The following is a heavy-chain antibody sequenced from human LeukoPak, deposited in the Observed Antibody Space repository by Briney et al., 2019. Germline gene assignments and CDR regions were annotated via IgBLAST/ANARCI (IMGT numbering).Heavy chain of an antibody. CDR3: ARDWNKYYYDSSGSYTSHFDY. Sequence: ASVKVSCKASGYTFTGYYMHWVRQAPGQGLEWMGWINPNSGGTNYAQKFQGRVTMTRDTSISTAYMELSRLRSDDTAVYYCARDWNKYYYDSSGSYTSHFDYWGQGTLVTVSS. D-gene: IGHD3-22*01. CDR1: GYTFTGYY. J-gene: IGHJ4*02. V-gene: IGHV1-2*02. CDR2: INPNSGGT.